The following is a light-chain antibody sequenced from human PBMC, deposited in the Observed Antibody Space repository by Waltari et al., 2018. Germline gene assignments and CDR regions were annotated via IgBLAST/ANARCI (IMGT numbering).Light chain of an antibody. CDR2: DNN. CDR3: ATWDSSLSVGHVV. J-gene: IGLJ2*01. V-gene: IGLV1-51*01. CDR1: SPNIGKNY. Sequence: QSVLTQPPSVSAAPGQKVSISCSGSSPNIGKNYVSWYQQLPGTAPKLIIYDNNKRPSGIPDRFSGSKSGTSATLGITGLQTGDEADYYCATWDSSLSVGHVVFGGGTKLTVL.